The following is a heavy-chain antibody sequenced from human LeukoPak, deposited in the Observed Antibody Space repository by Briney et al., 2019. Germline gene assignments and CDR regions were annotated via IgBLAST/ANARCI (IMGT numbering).Heavy chain of an antibody. D-gene: IGHD4-23*01. CDR1: GGTFSSYA. CDR2: IIPIFGTA. J-gene: IGHJ4*02. Sequence: ASVKVSCKASGGTFSSYAISWVRQAPGQGLEWMGRIIPIFGTANYAQKFQGRVTITTDESTSTAYMELSSLRAEDTAVYYCARGGNYLLCDYWGQGTLVTVSS. V-gene: IGHV1-69*05. CDR3: ARGGNYLLCDY.